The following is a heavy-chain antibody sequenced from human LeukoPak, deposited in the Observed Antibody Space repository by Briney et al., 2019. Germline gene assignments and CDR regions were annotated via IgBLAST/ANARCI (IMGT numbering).Heavy chain of an antibody. D-gene: IGHD3-22*01. CDR3: ARIYYYDSSGYYPFFDY. CDR2: IYTSGST. J-gene: IGHJ4*02. V-gene: IGHV4-4*07. Sequence: SETLSLTCTVSGGSISGYYWSWIRQPAGKGLEWIGRIYTSGSTNYNPSLKSQVTISVDTSKNQFSLKLSSVTAADTAVYYCARIYYYDSSGYYPFFDYWGQGTLVTVSS. CDR1: GGSISGYY.